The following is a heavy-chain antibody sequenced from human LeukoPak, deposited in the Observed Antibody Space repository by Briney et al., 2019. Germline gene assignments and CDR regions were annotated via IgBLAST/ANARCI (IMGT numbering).Heavy chain of an antibody. CDR1: GGGSISSSSYY. D-gene: IGHD3-10*01. V-gene: IGHV4-39*02. J-gene: IGHJ5*02. CDR3: ARDVTMVREINWFDP. CDR2: IYYSGST. Sequence: PLETLSLTCTVSGGGSISSSSYYWGWIRQPPGKGLEWIGTIYYSGSTYYNPSLKSRFTISVDTSKNQFSLKLRSVTAADTAVYYCARDVTMVREINWFDPWGQGTLVTVSS.